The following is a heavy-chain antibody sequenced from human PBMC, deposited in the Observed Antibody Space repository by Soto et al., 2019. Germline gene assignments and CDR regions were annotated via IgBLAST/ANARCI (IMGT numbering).Heavy chain of an antibody. CDR1: GFTFSSYG. V-gene: IGHV3-30*18. CDR2: ISYDGSNK. J-gene: IGHJ5*02. Sequence: GGSLRLSCAASGFTFSSYGMHWVRQAPGKGLEWVAVISYDGSNKYYADSVKGRLTISRDNSKNTLYLQMNSLRAEDTAVYYCAKAYSSSWYMVSWFDPWGQGTLVTVSS. CDR3: AKAYSSSWYMVSWFDP. D-gene: IGHD6-13*01.